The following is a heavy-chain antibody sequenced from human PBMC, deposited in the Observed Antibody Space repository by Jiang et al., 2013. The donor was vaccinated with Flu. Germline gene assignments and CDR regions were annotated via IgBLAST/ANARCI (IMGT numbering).Heavy chain of an antibody. CDR3: AARSYSSGSYYYGMNV. V-gene: IGHV4-34*01. Sequence: LLKPSETLSLTCAVYGGSFSGYYWSWIRQPPGKGLEWIGQINHSGSTNYNPSLKSRVTISVDTSKNQFFLKVSSVTAADTAVYYCAARSYSSGSYYYGMNVWGRGTTVTVSS. D-gene: IGHD6-19*01. CDR2: INHSGST. CDR1: GGSFSGYY. J-gene: IGHJ6*02.